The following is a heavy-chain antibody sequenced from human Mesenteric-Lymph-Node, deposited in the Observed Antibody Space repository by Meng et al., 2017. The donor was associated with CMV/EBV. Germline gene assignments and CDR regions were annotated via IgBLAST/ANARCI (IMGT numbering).Heavy chain of an antibody. CDR1: GGSFSGYY. Sequence: GSLRLSCAVYGGSFSGYYWSWIRQPPGKGLEWIGEINHSGSTNYNPSLKCRVTISVDTSKNQFSLKLSSVTAADTAVYYCARGADLAVADLDYWGQGTLVTVSS. D-gene: IGHD6-19*01. J-gene: IGHJ4*02. CDR3: ARGADLAVADLDY. V-gene: IGHV4-34*01. CDR2: INHSGST.